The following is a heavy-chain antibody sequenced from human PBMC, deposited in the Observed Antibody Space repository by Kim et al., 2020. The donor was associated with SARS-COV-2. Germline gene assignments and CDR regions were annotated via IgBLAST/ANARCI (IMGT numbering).Heavy chain of an antibody. J-gene: IGHJ5*01. D-gene: IGHD4-17*01. V-gene: IGHV3-53*01. Sequence: GGSLRLSCAASGFSVSDNYVNWVRQLPGMGLEWVSIIYSGGPTYYADSVKGRFPMSRDNSQNTVSLQMNSLKPEDTAIYFCTRGRAGDYGGSFDSWGQGTLVTVSS. CDR1: GFSVSDNY. CDR2: IYSGGPT. CDR3: TRGRAGDYGGSFDS.